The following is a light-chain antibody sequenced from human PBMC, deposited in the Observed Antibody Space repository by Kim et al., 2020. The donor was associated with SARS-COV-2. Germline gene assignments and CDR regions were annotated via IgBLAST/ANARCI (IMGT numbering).Light chain of an antibody. CDR1: QSISSW. Sequence: DIQMTQSPSTLSASVGDRVTITCRASQSISSWLAWYQQKPGKAPKLLIYKASSLESGVPSRFSGSGSGTEFTLTISSLQPDDFATYYCHQYNSSPWTFGQGTKVDIK. V-gene: IGKV1-5*03. J-gene: IGKJ1*01. CDR2: KAS. CDR3: HQYNSSPWT.